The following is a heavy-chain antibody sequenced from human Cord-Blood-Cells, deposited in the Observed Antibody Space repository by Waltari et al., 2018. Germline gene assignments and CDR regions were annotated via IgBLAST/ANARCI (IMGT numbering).Heavy chain of an antibody. D-gene: IGHD2-2*01. CDR2: IIPIFGTA. CDR3: ARGGGVVVPAAIDPNYYYMDV. CDR1: GGTFSSYA. V-gene: IGHV1-69*01. Sequence: QVQLVQSGAEVKKPGSSVKVSCKASGGTFSSYAISWVRQAPGQGLEWMGGIIPIFGTANYAQKFQGRVTITADESTSTAYMELSSLRSEDTAVYYCARGGGVVVPAAIDPNYYYMDVWGKGTTVTVSS. J-gene: IGHJ6*03.